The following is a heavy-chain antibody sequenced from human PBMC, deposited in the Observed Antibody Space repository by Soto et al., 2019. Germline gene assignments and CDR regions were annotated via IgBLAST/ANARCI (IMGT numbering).Heavy chain of an antibody. J-gene: IGHJ5*02. V-gene: IGHV4-31*02. CDR3: ARDYSSGDLNWFDP. CDR1: GGSISSGGYY. CDR2: IYYSGST. Sequence: SETLSLTCTVSGGSISSGGYYWSWIRQHPGKGLEWIGYIYYSGSTYYNPSLKSRVTISVDTSKNQFSLRLSSVTAADTAVYYCARDYSSGDLNWFDPWGQGTLVTVSS. D-gene: IGHD6-19*01.